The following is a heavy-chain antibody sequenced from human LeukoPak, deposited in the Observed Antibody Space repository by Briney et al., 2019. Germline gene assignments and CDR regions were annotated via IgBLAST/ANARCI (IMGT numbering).Heavy chain of an antibody. D-gene: IGHD6-19*01. J-gene: IGHJ4*02. CDR3: AKSYRSGWYPADY. CDR1: GFTFSSYA. V-gene: IGHV3-23*01. Sequence: GGSLRLSCAASGFTFSSYAMSWVRQAPGNGLEWVSAISGSGGSTYYADSVKGRFTISRDNSKNTLYLQMNSLRAEDTAVYYCAKSYRSGWYPADYWGQGTLVTVSS. CDR2: ISGSGGST.